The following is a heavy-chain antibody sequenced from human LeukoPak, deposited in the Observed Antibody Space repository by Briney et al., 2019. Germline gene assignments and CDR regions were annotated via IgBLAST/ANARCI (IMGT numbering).Heavy chain of an antibody. D-gene: IGHD3-10*01. V-gene: IGHV4-34*01. Sequence: SETLSLTCAVYGGSFSGYYWSWIRQPPGKGLEWIGEINHSGSTNYNPSLKSRVTISVDTSKNQFSLKLSSVTAADTAVYYCARVRKPSYYGSGSLYNWFDPWGQGTLVTVSS. CDR1: GGSFSGYY. J-gene: IGHJ5*02. CDR3: ARVRKPSYYGSGSLYNWFDP. CDR2: INHSGST.